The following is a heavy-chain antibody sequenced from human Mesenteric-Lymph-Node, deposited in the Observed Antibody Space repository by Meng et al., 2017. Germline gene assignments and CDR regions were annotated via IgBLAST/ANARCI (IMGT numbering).Heavy chain of an antibody. J-gene: IGHJ4*02. D-gene: IGHD5-18*01. Sequence: GGSLRLSCAASGFTFSDHYMDWVRQAPGKGLEWVGFIRSKAYGGTTEYAASVKDRFTISRDDSNSIAYLQMNSLKTEDTAVYFCTIGYIYGYTFDYWGQGTLVTVSS. V-gene: IGHV3-49*04. CDR3: TIGYIYGYTFDY. CDR2: IRSKAYGGTT. CDR1: GFTFSDHY.